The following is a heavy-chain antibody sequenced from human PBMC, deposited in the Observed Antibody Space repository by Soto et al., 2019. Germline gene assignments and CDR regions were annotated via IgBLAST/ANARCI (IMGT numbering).Heavy chain of an antibody. J-gene: IGHJ4*02. Sequence: GGSLRLSCAASGFMFSAYAMLWVRQAPGKGLEWVAVISYDGSNKYYADSVKGRFTISRDNSKNTLYLQMNSLRAEDTAVYYCAKEYGTPPFFDYWGQGTLVTVSS. CDR3: AKEYGTPPFFDY. CDR2: ISYDGSNK. CDR1: GFMFSAYA. D-gene: IGHD1-1*01. V-gene: IGHV3-30*04.